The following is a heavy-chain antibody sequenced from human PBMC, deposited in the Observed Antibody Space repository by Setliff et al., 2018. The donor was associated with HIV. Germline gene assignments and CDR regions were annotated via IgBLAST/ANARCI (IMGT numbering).Heavy chain of an antibody. CDR3: VRRGRDGVFIMFATGFDP. D-gene: IGHD2-8*01. CDR1: GGSISSSTYY. Sequence: TSETLSLTCSVSGGSISSSTYYWGWIRQPPGKGLEWIGDIFYTGSTYYNPSLKSRVAISVDTSENQFSLKLNSVTAADTAVYYCVRRGRDGVFIMFATGFDPWGQGALVTVSS. V-gene: IGHV4-39*01. CDR2: IFYTGST. J-gene: IGHJ5*02.